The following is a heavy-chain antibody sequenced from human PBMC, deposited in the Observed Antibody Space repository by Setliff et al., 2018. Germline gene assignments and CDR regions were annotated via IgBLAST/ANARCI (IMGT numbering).Heavy chain of an antibody. CDR3: ARRFSSGNYNNLGY. Sequence: EASVKVSCKASGYTFTSYDINWVRQAPGQGLEWMGWMNPNSGNTGFAQNFQGRVTMTRNTSISTAYMELSALRSDDTAVYYCARRFSSGNYNNLGYWGQGALVTVSS. J-gene: IGHJ4*02. D-gene: IGHD3-10*01. V-gene: IGHV1-8*01. CDR1: GYTFTSYD. CDR2: MNPNSGNT.